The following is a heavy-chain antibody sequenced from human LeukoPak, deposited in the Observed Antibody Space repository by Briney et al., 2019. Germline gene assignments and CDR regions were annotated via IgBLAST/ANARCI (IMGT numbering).Heavy chain of an antibody. D-gene: IGHD3-3*02. CDR3: ARDSQRLQRVYIYGYFDY. V-gene: IGHV3-53*01. Sequence: QPGGSLRLSCAASGFSVSSNYMSWVRQAPGKGLEWVSVIYSGGSTYYADSVKGRFTISRDYSKNTLYLQMESLRVEDTAVYYCARDSQRLQRVYIYGYFDYWGRGTLVTVSS. CDR1: GFSVSSNY. CDR2: IYSGGST. J-gene: IGHJ4*02.